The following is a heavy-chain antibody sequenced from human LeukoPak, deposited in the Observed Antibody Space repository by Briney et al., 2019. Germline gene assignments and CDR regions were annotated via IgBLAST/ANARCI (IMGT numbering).Heavy chain of an antibody. CDR1: GYSISSGYY. CDR3: ARMYGTWAFDI. CDR2: IYHSGST. V-gene: IGHV4-38-2*01. Sequence: PSETLSLTCAVSGYSISSGYYWGWIRQPPGKGLGWIGSIYHSGSTYYNPSLKSRVTISVDTSKNHLSLNLSSVTAADTAVYYCARMYGTWAFDIWGQGTMVTVSS. J-gene: IGHJ3*02. D-gene: IGHD1-1*01.